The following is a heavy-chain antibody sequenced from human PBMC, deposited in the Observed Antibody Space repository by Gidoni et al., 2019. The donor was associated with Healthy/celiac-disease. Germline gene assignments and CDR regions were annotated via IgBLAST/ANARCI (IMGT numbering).Heavy chain of an antibody. D-gene: IGHD2-2*01. V-gene: IGHV3-23*01. CDR1: GFTFSSYA. Sequence: EVQLLESGGGLVQPGGSLRLSCAASGFTFSSYAMSWVRPAPGKGLEWVSAISGSGGSTYYADSVKGRFTISRDNSKNTLYLQMNSLRAEDTAVYYCVLAKVVVPAGYWGQGTLVTVSS. CDR3: VLAKVVVPAGY. CDR2: ISGSGGST. J-gene: IGHJ4*02.